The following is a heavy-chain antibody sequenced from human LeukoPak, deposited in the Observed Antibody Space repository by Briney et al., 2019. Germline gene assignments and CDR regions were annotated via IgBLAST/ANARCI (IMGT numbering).Heavy chain of an antibody. Sequence: SETLSLTCTVSGGSISSYYWSWIRQPPGKGLEWIGYTYYSGSTNYNPSLKSRVTISVDTSKNQFSLKLSSVTAADTAVYYCARGYSGSYFDYWGQGTLVTVSS. J-gene: IGHJ4*02. CDR2: TYYSGST. D-gene: IGHD1-26*01. CDR1: GGSISSYY. CDR3: ARGYSGSYFDY. V-gene: IGHV4-59*01.